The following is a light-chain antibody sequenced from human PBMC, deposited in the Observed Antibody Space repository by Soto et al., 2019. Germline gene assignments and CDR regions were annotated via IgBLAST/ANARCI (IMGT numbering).Light chain of an antibody. CDR3: QQYQSAPPA. CDR1: QSVFASSNNKNF. CDR2: WAS. V-gene: IGKV4-1*01. Sequence: DIVMTQSPDSLAVSLGDSATINCKSSQSVFASSNNKNFLAWYQQRPGQPPKLLIYWASTREFGVPDRFSGSGSGTDFPITLRGLQAEDGSVYYCQQYQSAPPAFGQGTKVEIK. J-gene: IGKJ1*01.